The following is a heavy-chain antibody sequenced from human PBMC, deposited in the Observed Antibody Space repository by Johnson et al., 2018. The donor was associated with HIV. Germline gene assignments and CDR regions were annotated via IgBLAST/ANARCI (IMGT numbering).Heavy chain of an antibody. CDR3: VRGRDSSGDGGAFDI. Sequence: VQLVESGGGLVQPGGSLRLSCAASGFTSSTYWMNWVRQAPGKGLEWLANINQDGSAKYSVDSLKGRFTISRDNVKNSLYLQMNSLRVEDAAVYYCVRGRDSSGDGGAFDIWGEGTVVTVSS. CDR2: INQDGSAK. D-gene: IGHD1-26*01. J-gene: IGHJ3*02. V-gene: IGHV3-7*05. CDR1: GFTSSTYW.